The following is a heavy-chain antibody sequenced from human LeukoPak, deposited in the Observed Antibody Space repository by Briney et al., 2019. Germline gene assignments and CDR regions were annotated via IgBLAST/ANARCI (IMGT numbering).Heavy chain of an antibody. CDR1: GYSISSGYY. CDR3: ARTRIAAAGTDY. V-gene: IGHV4-38-2*02. CDR2: IYHSGST. Sequence: PSETLSLTCTVSGYSISSGYYWGWIRQPPGKGLEWIGSIYHSGSTYYNPSLKSRVTISVDTSKNQFSLKLSSVTAADTAVYYCARTRIAAAGTDYWGQGTLVTVSS. D-gene: IGHD6-13*01. J-gene: IGHJ4*02.